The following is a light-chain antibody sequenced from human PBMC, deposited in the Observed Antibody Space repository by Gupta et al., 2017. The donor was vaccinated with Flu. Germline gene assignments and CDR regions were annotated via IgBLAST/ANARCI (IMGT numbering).Light chain of an antibody. CDR3: SSYSSSGTLFV. Sequence: QSALTQPASVSGSPAQSITISCTATSSDVGGYNYVSWYQQHPGIAPKLIIYEVTNRPSGVSNRFSGSKSGSTASLTISGLQAEDESDYFCSSYSSSGTLFVFGTGTKVTVL. CDR1: SSDVGGYNY. CDR2: EVT. J-gene: IGLJ1*01. V-gene: IGLV2-14*01.